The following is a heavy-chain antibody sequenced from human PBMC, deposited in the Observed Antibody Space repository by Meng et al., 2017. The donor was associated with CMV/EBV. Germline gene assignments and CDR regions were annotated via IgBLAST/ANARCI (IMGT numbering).Heavy chain of an antibody. CDR3: AKGRITIFGAVDY. CDR1: GFTFDYYT. D-gene: IGHD3-3*01. J-gene: IGHJ4*02. Sequence: GESLKISCAASGFTFDYYTMHWVRQAPGKGLEWVSLISWDGGSTYYADSVKGRFTISRDNSKNSLYLQMNSLRTEDTALYYCAKGRITIFGAVDYWGQGTLVTVSS. V-gene: IGHV3-43*01. CDR2: ISWDGGST.